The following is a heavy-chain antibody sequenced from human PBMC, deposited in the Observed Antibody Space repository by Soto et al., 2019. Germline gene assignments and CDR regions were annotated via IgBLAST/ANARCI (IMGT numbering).Heavy chain of an antibody. J-gene: IGHJ3*02. CDR3: ARARDYDAFDI. CDR2: MNPNSGNT. D-gene: IGHD4-17*01. Sequence: GASVKVSCKASGYTFTSYGISWVRQAPGQGLEWMGWMNPNSGNTGYAQKFQGRVTMTRNTSISTAYMELSSLRSEDTAVYYCARARDYDAFDIWGQGTMVTVSS. V-gene: IGHV1-8*02. CDR1: GYTFTSYG.